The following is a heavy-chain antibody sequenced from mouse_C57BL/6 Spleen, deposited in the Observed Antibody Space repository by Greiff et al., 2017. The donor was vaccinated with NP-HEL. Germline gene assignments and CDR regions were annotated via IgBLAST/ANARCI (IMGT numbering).Heavy chain of an antibody. J-gene: IGHJ3*01. Sequence: QVQLQHPGAELVRPGTSVKLSCKASGYTFTSYWMHWVKQRPGQGLEWIGVIDPSDSYTNYNQKFKGKATLTVDTSSSTAYMQLSSLTSEDSAVYYCARGGGTTPKSSFAYWGQGTLVTVSA. CDR3: ARGGGTTPKSSFAY. V-gene: IGHV1-59*01. CDR1: GYTFTSYW. CDR2: IDPSDSYT. D-gene: IGHD1-1*01.